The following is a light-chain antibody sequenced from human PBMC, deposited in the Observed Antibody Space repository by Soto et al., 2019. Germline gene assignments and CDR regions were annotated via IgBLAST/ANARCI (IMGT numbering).Light chain of an antibody. J-gene: IGLJ2*01. Sequence: QSVLTQPASVSGSPGQSIAISCTGSSSDVGIYNYVSWYQQHPGKVPKLIIYEVTNRPSGVSNRFSGSKSGNTASLTISGLQAEDEADYYCSSYAGAYTVIFGGGTKLTVL. V-gene: IGLV2-14*01. CDR3: SSYAGAYTVI. CDR1: SSDVGIYNY. CDR2: EVT.